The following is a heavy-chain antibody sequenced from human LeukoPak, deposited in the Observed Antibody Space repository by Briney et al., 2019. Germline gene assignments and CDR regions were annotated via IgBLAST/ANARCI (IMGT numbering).Heavy chain of an antibody. CDR1: GFTFSSYS. CDR3: ARDGDCYEFPGGFDY. D-gene: IGHD2-21*02. Sequence: GGSLRLSCAASGFTFSSYSMNWVRQAPGKGLEWVSSISSSSSYIYYADSVKGRFTISRDNAKNSLYLQMNSLRAEDTAVYYCARDGDCYEFPGGFDYWGQGTLVTVSS. CDR2: ISSSSSYI. J-gene: IGHJ4*02. V-gene: IGHV3-21*01.